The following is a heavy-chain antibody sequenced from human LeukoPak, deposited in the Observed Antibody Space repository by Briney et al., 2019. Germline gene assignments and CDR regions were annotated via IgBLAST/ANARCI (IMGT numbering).Heavy chain of an antibody. CDR1: GGSFSGYY. CDR2: INHSGST. D-gene: IGHD5-18*01. CDR3: ARADTAMADFDY. J-gene: IGHJ4*02. V-gene: IGHV4-34*01. Sequence: SETLSLTCAVYGGSFSGYYWSWIRQPPGKGLEWIGEINHSGSTNYNPSLKSRVTISVGTSKNQFSLKLSPVTAADTAVYYCARADTAMADFDYWGQGTLVTVSS.